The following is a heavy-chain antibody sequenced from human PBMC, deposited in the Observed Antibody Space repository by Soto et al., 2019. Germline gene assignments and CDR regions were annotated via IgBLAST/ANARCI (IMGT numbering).Heavy chain of an antibody. CDR2: ISGSGGST. V-gene: IGHV3-23*01. Sequence: GGSLRLSCAASGFTFSSYAMSWVRQAPGKGLEWVSAISGSGGSTYYADSVKGRFTISRDNSKNTLYLQMNSLRAEDTAVYYCAKGTGYSGYEYDFDYWGQGTLVTVSS. CDR3: AKGTGYSGYEYDFDY. J-gene: IGHJ4*02. D-gene: IGHD5-12*01. CDR1: GFTFSSYA.